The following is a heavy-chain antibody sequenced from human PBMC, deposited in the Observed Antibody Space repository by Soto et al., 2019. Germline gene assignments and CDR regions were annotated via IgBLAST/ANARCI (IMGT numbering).Heavy chain of an antibody. V-gene: IGHV3-23*01. D-gene: IGHD2-2*01. J-gene: IGHJ3*02. Sequence: EVQLLESGGGLVQPGGSLRLFCAASGFTFSSYAMSWVRQAPGKGLEWVSAISGSGGSTYYADSVKGRFTISRDNSKNTLYLQMNSLRAEDTAVYYCAKDSLGVSYQLPFRRAFDIWGQGTMVTVSS. CDR3: AKDSLGVSYQLPFRRAFDI. CDR1: GFTFSSYA. CDR2: ISGSGGST.